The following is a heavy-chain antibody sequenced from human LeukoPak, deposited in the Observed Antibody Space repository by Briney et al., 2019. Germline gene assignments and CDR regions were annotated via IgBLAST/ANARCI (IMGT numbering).Heavy chain of an antibody. CDR3: AREDIDHPFDY. D-gene: IGHD2-15*01. J-gene: IGHJ4*02. CDR1: GYTFTGYY. Sequence: GASVKVSCKASGYTFTGYYMHWVRQAPGQGLEWMGWISAYNGDTNYAQKFQGRVTMTTDTSTRTAYMELRSLRSDDTAVYYCAREDIDHPFDYWGQGTLVTVSS. CDR2: ISAYNGDT. V-gene: IGHV1-18*04.